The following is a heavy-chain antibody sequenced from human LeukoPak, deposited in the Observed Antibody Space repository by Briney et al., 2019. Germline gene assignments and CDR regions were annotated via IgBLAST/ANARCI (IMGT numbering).Heavy chain of an antibody. J-gene: IGHJ4*02. CDR3: ARERSGTEGIDY. D-gene: IGHD5-24*01. CDR2: IYSGGST. V-gene: IGHV3-66*02. Sequence: GGSLRLSCAASGFTVSSNYMNWVSHAPGKELEWVSVIYSGGSTNYADSVKGRFTISRDNLKNTVYLQMNSLRVEDTAVYYCARERSGTEGIDYWGQGTLVTVSS. CDR1: GFTVSSNY.